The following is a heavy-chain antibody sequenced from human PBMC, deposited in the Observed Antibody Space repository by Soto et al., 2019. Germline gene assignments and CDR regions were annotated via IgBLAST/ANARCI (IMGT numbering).Heavy chain of an antibody. CDR3: ARVSGWYYFDY. D-gene: IGHD6-19*01. V-gene: IGHV1-3*01. Sequence: QVQLVQSGAEVKKPGASVKVCCKASGYTFTSYAMHWVRQAPGQRLEWMGWINAGNGNTKYSQKFQGRVTITRDTSASTAYMELSSLRSEDTAVYYCARVSGWYYFDYWGQGTLVTVSS. CDR1: GYTFTSYA. CDR2: INAGNGNT. J-gene: IGHJ4*02.